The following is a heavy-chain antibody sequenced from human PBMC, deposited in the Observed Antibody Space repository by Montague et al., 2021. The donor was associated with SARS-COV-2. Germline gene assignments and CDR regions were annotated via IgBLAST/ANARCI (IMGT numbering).Heavy chain of an antibody. J-gene: IGHJ3*02. D-gene: IGHD3-22*01. CDR3: ARGGYYDYAFDI. Sequence: SETLSLTCTVSGGSISSYYWSWIRQPPGKELEWIGYIYYSGSTNYNPSLKSRVTISVDTSKNQFSLKLSSVTAADTAVYYCARGGYYDYAFDIWGQGTMVTVSS. CDR1: GGSISSYY. V-gene: IGHV4-59*01. CDR2: IYYSGST.